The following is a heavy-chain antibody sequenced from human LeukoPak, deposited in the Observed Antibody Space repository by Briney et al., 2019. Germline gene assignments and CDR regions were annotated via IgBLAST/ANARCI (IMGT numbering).Heavy chain of an antibody. CDR2: INPNSGGT. CDR3: ARGYSSGWRPHDY. CDR1: GYTFTGYY. V-gene: IGHV1-2*02. J-gene: IGHJ4*02. D-gene: IGHD6-19*01. Sequence: ASVKVSCKASGYTFTGYYMHWVRQAPGQGLGWMGWINPNSGGTNYAQKFQGRVTMTRDTSISTAYMELSRLRSDDTAVYYCARGYSSGWRPHDYWGQGTLVTVSS.